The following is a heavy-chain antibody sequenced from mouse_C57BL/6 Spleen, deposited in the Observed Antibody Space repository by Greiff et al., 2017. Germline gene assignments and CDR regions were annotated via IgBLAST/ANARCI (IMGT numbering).Heavy chain of an antibody. D-gene: IGHD2-2*01. CDR1: GYTFTDYE. V-gene: IGHV1-15*01. Sequence: QVQLQQSGAELVRPGASVTLSCKASGYTFTDYEMHWVKQTPVHGLEWIGAIDPETGGTAYNQKFKGKAILTADKSSSTAYMELRSLTSEDSAVYYCTRPGLRQGYFDYWGQGTTLTVSS. CDR3: TRPGLRQGYFDY. CDR2: IDPETGGT. J-gene: IGHJ2*01.